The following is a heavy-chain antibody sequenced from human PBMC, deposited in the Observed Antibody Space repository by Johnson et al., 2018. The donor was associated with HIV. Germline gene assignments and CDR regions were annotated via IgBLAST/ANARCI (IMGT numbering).Heavy chain of an antibody. V-gene: IGHV3-9*01. Sequence: VQLVESGGGLVKPGGSLRLSCAASGFTFDDYAMHWVRQAPGKGLEWVSGISWNSGSMGYADSVKGRFTISRDNAKNSLYLQMNSLRAEETALYYWARWKQLVNAFDIWGQGTMVTVSS. CDR1: GFTFDDYA. D-gene: IGHD6-6*01. J-gene: IGHJ3*02. CDR2: ISWNSGSM. CDR3: ARWKQLVNAFDI.